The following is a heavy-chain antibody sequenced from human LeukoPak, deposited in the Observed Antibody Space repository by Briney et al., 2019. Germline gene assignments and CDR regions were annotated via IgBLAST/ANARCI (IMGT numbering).Heavy chain of an antibody. CDR2: IIPIFGTA. J-gene: IGHJ4*02. Sequence: SVKVSCKASGCTFSSYAISWVRQAPGQGLEWMGRIIPIFGTANYAQKFQGRVTITADKSTSTAYMELSSLRSEDTAVYYCASYDSSGSNFDYWGQGTLVTVSS. V-gene: IGHV1-69*06. D-gene: IGHD3-22*01. CDR3: ASYDSSGSNFDY. CDR1: GCTFSSYA.